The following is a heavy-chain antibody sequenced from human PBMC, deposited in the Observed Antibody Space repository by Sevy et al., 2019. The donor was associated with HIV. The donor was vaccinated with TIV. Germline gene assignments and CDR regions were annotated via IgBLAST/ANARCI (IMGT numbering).Heavy chain of an antibody. D-gene: IGHD3-10*01. CDR1: GFTFSNAW. Sequence: GRSLRLSCAASGFTFSNAWMSWVRQAPGKGREWVGRIKSKTDGGTTDYAAPVKGRFTISRDDSKNTLYLQMNSLKTEDTAVYYCTTDVVFRRVTIRGVFDYWGQGTLVTVSS. V-gene: IGHV3-15*01. CDR2: IKSKTDGGTT. J-gene: IGHJ4*02. CDR3: TTDVVFRRVTIRGVFDY.